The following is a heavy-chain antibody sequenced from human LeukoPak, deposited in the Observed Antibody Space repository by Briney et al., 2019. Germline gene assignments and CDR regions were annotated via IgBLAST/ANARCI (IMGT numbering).Heavy chain of an antibody. D-gene: IGHD1-26*01. V-gene: IGHV4-39*01. CDR1: GGSIRSSSYY. CDR3: ASLRERSYYARGFDY. CDR2: IYYSGST. J-gene: IGHJ4*02. Sequence: SETLSLTCTVSGGSIRSSSYYWGWIRQPPGKGLEWIGGIYYSGSTYYKSSLKSRVTISVDTSKNQFSLKLSSVTAADTAVYYCASLRERSYYARGFDYWGQGTLVTVSS.